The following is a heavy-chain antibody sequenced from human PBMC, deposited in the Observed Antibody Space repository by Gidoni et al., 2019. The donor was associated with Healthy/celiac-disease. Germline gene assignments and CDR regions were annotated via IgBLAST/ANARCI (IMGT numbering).Heavy chain of an antibody. J-gene: IGHJ4*02. V-gene: IGHV4-34*01. D-gene: IGHD2-15*01. CDR1: GGSFSGYY. CDR2: IQHSGST. CDR3: ASIIGATLDY. Sequence: QVQLQQGGAGLWKPSETLSLTCAVYGGSFSGYYWSWIRQPPGKGLEWIGEIQHSGSTNYNPSLKRRVTISVAPSQNPFSLKLSSVTAADTAVYYCASIIGATLDYWGQGTLVTVSS.